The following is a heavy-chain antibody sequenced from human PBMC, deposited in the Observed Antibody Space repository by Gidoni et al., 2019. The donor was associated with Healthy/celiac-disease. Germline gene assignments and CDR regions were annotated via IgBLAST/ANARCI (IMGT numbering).Heavy chain of an antibody. CDR3: ARRDY. J-gene: IGHJ4*02. CDR2: IIPIFGTA. V-gene: IGHV1-69*01. Sequence: QGLEWMGGIIPIFGTANYAQKFQGRVTITADESTSTAYMELSSLRSEDTAVYYCARRDYWDQGTLVTVSS.